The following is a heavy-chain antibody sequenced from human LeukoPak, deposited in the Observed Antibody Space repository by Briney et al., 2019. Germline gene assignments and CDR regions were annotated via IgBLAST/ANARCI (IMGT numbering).Heavy chain of an antibody. CDR3: ASLKNYYDSSGYLVTDAFDI. J-gene: IGHJ3*02. D-gene: IGHD3-22*01. V-gene: IGHV1-18*01. CDR1: GYTFTTYN. CDR2: ISGYNGNT. Sequence: ASVKVSCKAFGYTFTTYNSNWVRQAPGQGLEWMGCISGYNGNTNYAQKLQGRVTMTTDTSTSTAYMELRSLKSDDTAVYYCASLKNYYDSSGYLVTDAFDIWGRGTMVTVSS.